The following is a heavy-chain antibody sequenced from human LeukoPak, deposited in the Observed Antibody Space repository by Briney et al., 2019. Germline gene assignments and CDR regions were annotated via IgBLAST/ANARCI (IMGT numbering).Heavy chain of an antibody. CDR3: ARVCARSCYDL. J-gene: IGHJ5*02. V-gene: IGHV3-48*01. CDR1: GFTFSSYS. D-gene: IGHD2-15*01. CDR2: ISSSSSTI. Sequence: GGSLRLSCAASGFTFSSYSMNWVRQAPGKGLEWVSYISSSSSTIYYADSVKGRFTISRDNAKNSLYLQMNSLRAEDTAVYYCARVCARSCYDLWGQGTLVTVSS.